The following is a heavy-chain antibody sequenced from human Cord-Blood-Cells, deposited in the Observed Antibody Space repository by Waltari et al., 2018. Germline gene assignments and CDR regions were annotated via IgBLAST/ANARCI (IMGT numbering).Heavy chain of an antibody. CDR3: AIGSYLASLAEYFQH. D-gene: IGHD1-26*01. Sequence: QVQLVQSGAEVKKPGASVKVSCKASGYTFTSYDINWVRQATGQGLEWMGWMNPNRSNTGYAQKFQGRVTMTRNTSISTAYMELSSLRSEDTAVYYCAIGSYLASLAEYFQHWGQGTLVTVSS. CDR2: MNPNRSNT. CDR1: GYTFTSYD. V-gene: IGHV1-8*01. J-gene: IGHJ1*01.